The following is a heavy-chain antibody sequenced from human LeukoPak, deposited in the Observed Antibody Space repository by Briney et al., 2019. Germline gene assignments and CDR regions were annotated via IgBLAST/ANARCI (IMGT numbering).Heavy chain of an antibody. CDR2: ISASGGTT. J-gene: IGHJ5*02. D-gene: IGHD6-13*01. V-gene: IGHV3-23*01. CDR1: GFTVSSNY. CDR3: AKRGYSSSWYLNWFDP. Sequence: GGSLRLSCAASGFTVSSNYMSWVRQAPGKGLEWVSVISASGGTTYYADSVKGRFTISRDNSKNTLYLQMNSLRAEDTAVYYCAKRGYSSSWYLNWFDPWGQGTLVTVSS.